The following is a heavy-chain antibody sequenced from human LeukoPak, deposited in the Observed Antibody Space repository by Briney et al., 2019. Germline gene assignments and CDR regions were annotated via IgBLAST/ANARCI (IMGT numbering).Heavy chain of an antibody. D-gene: IGHD6-19*01. V-gene: IGHV4-39*07. CDR2: IYYSGST. Sequence: SETLSLTCTVSGGSISSSSYYWGWIRQPPGKGLEWIGSIYYSGSTYCNPSLKSRVTISLDTSKNQFSLKLSSVTAADTAVYYCARVPGIAVAGACYWGQGTLVTVSS. CDR3: ARVPGIAVAGACY. CDR1: GGSISSSSYY. J-gene: IGHJ4*02.